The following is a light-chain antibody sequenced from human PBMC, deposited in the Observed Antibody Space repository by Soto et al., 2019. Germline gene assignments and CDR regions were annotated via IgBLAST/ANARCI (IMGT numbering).Light chain of an antibody. Sequence: QSVLTQPASVSGSPGQSITISCTGTSSDVGGYNYVSWYQQHPGKAPKLMIYDVSNRPSGVSNRFSGSKSGNTASLTISGLQGEDEADYYCSSYTSSTTLKVSGGGTKVTVL. CDR1: SSDVGGYNY. J-gene: IGLJ2*01. CDR3: SSYTSSTTLKV. V-gene: IGLV2-14*03. CDR2: DVS.